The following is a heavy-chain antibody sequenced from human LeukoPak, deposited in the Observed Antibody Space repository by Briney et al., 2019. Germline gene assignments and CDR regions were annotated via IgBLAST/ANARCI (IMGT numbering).Heavy chain of an antibody. J-gene: IGHJ4*02. Sequence: GGSLRLSCAASGFSFSSYAMSWVRQAPGKGLEWVSAISGSGGSTYYADSVRGRFTISRDNSKNTLYLHMNSLRAEDTALYYCARNYYEPTYDYYFDCWGQGTLVTVSS. CDR2: ISGSGGST. D-gene: IGHD1-26*01. V-gene: IGHV3-23*01. CDR1: GFSFSSYA. CDR3: ARNYYEPTYDYYFDC.